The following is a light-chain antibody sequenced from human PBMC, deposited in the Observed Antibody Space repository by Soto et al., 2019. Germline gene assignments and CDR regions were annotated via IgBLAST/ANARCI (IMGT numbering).Light chain of an antibody. CDR2: IAS. Sequence: DIQVTQSPSSLSASVGDRVTITFLASQSISRHLNWYQQKPGKAPKLLINIASSLQSGVPSRFSGSGSGTDFTLTISNVQPEDFATYYCQQTYSTPQPFGQGTRLEIK. CDR1: QSISRH. J-gene: IGKJ5*01. V-gene: IGKV1-39*01. CDR3: QQTYSTPQP.